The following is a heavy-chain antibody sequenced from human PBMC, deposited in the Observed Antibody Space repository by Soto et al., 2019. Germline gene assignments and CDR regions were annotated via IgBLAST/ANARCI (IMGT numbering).Heavy chain of an antibody. CDR1: GFTISRSA. V-gene: IGHV3-73*02. CDR3: TGSYSSSWYASFFDY. Sequence: EVQLVESGGGLVQPGGSLRLSCAASGFTISRSAVHWVRQASGKGLEWVGRIGSKANRYATTYVESVKGRFTFSRDDSKNTAYLQMSSLKTEDTAVYYCTGSYSSSWYASFFDYWGQGTLVTVSS. D-gene: IGHD6-13*01. CDR2: IGSKANRYAT. J-gene: IGHJ4*02.